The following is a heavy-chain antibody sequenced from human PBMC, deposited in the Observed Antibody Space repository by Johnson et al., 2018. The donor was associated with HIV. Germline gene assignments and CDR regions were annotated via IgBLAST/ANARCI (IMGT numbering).Heavy chain of an antibody. Sequence: VQLVESGGGLVQPGESLKLSCAASGFTFSGSAMHWVRQASGKGLEWVGRIRSKPYSYATAYAASVTGRFTISRDDSKNTAYLQMNSLKTDDTAVYYCTRTDDTYNYEYSGYVDAFDIWGQGTMVTVSS. CDR1: GFTFSGSA. CDR3: TRTDDTYNYEYSGYVDAFDI. D-gene: IGHD3-22*01. V-gene: IGHV3-73*01. J-gene: IGHJ3*02. CDR2: IRSKPYSYAT.